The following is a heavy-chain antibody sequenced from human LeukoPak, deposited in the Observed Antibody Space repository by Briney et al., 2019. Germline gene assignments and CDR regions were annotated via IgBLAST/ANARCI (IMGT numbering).Heavy chain of an antibody. V-gene: IGHV1-24*01. J-gene: IGHJ6*02. Sequence: ASVRVSYKVSGYTLTELSMHWVRQAPGKGGEWMGGFDPEEGETIYAQKFQGRVTMTEDTSTDTAYIELSSLRSEDTAVYYCAGLGYAGPYYYYGMDVWGQGTTVTVSS. CDR1: GYTLTELS. CDR2: FDPEEGET. D-gene: IGHD2-15*01. CDR3: AGLGYAGPYYYYGMDV.